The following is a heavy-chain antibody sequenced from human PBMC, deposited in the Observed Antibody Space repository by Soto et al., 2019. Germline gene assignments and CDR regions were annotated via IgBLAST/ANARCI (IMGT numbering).Heavy chain of an antibody. CDR2: AGGRDDGT. D-gene: IGHD3-10*01. CDR1: GCSHISDT. Sequence: GSRRRSCAAAGCSHISDTMTYGRQAPSKLRDCGSRAGGRDDGTYYSESVKCRASISRDNAKNTRYRQINSLSSEDTAMYYCAKAREVTLVRISRANWGTGTMV. J-gene: IGHJ4*02. V-gene: IGHV3-23*01. CDR3: AKAREVTLVRISRAN.